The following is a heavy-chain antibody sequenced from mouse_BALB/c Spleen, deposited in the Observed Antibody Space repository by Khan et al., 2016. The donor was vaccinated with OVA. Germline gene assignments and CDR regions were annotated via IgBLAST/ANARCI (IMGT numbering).Heavy chain of an antibody. Sequence: QVQLKESGAELARPGASVKMSCKASGYTFASYTIHWIKQRPGQGLEWIGYINPSNGYTNYNQKFKDKATLTADKSSTTAYMKLSSLTSDDSAVYNCVRDEAYYRNDGWFVYWGQGTLVTVSA. CDR3: VRDEAYYRNDGWFVY. D-gene: IGHD2-14*01. CDR2: INPSNGYT. CDR1: GYTFASYT. V-gene: IGHV1-4*01. J-gene: IGHJ3*01.